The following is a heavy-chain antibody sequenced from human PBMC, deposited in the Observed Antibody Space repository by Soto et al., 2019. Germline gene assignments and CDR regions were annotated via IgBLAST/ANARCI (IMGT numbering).Heavy chain of an antibody. CDR3: ARGFSIEVVYAIPHYYYYYMDV. CDR2: ISSSSSTI. J-gene: IGHJ6*03. V-gene: IGHV3-48*04. Sequence: GGSLRLSCAASGFTFSSYSMNWVRQAPGKGLEWVSYISSSSSTIYYADSVKGRFTISRDNAKNSLYLQMNSLRAEDTAVYYCARGFSIEVVYAIPHYYYYYMDVWGKGTTVTVSS. CDR1: GFTFSSYS. D-gene: IGHD2-8*02.